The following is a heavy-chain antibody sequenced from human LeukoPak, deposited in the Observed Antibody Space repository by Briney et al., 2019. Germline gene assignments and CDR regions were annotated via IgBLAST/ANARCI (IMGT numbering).Heavy chain of an antibody. V-gene: IGHV3-30*18. CDR3: AKDISNRDIVLMVYAYYYYGMDV. J-gene: IGHJ6*02. D-gene: IGHD2-8*01. CDR1: GFTFSSYG. CDR2: ISYDGSNK. Sequence: GGSLRLSCAASGFTFSSYGMHWVRQAPGKGLEWVAVISYDGSNKYYADSVKGRFTISRDNSKNTLYLQMNSLRAEDTAVYYCAKDISNRDIVLMVYAYYYYGMDVWGQGTTVTVSS.